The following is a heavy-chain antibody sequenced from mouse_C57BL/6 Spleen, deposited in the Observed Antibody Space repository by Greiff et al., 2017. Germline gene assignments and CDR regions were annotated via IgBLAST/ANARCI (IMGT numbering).Heavy chain of an antibody. V-gene: IGHV1-39*01. CDR1: GYSFTDYN. CDR3: ARPYYYGSSLFAY. J-gene: IGHJ3*01. CDR2: INPNYGTT. D-gene: IGHD1-1*01. Sequence: VQLKESGPELVKPGASVKISCKASGYSFTDYNMNWVKQSNGKSLEWIGVINPNYGTTSYNQKFKGKATLTVDQSSSTAYMQLNSLTSEDSAVYYCARPYYYGSSLFAYWGQGTLVTVSA.